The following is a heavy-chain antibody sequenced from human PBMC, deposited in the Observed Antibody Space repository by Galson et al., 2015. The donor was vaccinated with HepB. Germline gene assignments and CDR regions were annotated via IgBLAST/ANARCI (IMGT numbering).Heavy chain of an antibody. J-gene: IGHJ3*02. CDR2: IYPGTSDT. D-gene: IGHD3-22*01. V-gene: IGHV5-51*01. Sequence: QSGAEVKKPGESLKISCKGSGYMFNNYWIGWVRQMPGKGLEWMGIIYPGTSDTKYRPSFQGKVTISVDNSITTAYLQWSRLKASDTAMFYCAKRRMIGYNYYDSSRYYSDAFDIWGQGTMVTVSS. CDR3: AKRRMIGYNYYDSSRYYSDAFDI. CDR1: GYMFNNYW.